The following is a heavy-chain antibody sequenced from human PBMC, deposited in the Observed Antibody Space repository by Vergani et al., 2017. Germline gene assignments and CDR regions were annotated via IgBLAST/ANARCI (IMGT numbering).Heavy chain of an antibody. V-gene: IGHV3-66*01. J-gene: IGHJ4*02. CDR2: LYRGAFT. CDR1: GFTVSTDY. CDR3: ARGYCTNSICRGKVDS. D-gene: IGHD2-8*01. Sequence: EEQLVESGGGLVQPGGSLRLSCAASGFTVSTDYFSWVRQAPGKGLEWVSILYRGAFTSYTDSVKGRFTISRDNSKDTLYLQMNSLRAEDTAVYYCARGYCTNSICRGKVDSLGQGTLVTVSS.